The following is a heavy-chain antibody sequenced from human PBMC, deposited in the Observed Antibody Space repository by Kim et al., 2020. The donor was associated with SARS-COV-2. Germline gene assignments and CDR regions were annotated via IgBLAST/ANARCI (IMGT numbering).Heavy chain of an antibody. CDR3: ARDMGYYYYYGMDV. J-gene: IGHJ6*02. CDR1: GFTFSSYW. V-gene: IGHV3-7*03. CDR2: IKQDGSEK. Sequence: GGSLRLSCAASGFTFSSYWMSWVRQAPGEGLEWVANIKQDGSEKYYVDSVKGRFTISRDNAKNSLYLQMNSLRAEDTAVYYCARDMGYYYYYGMDVWGQGTTVTVSS. D-gene: IGHD3-10*01.